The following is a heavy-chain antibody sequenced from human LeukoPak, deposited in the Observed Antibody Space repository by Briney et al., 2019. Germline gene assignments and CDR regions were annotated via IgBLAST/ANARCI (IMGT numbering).Heavy chain of an antibody. CDR2: INPSGGST. J-gene: IGHJ2*01. CDR1: GYTFTSYY. V-gene: IGHV1-46*01. Sequence: ASVKVSCKASGYTFTSYYMHWVRQAPGQGLEWMGIINPSGGSTSYAQKFQGRVTMTRDTSTNTVYMELSSLRSEDTAVYYCARPYGDYYDSSDWYFDLWGRGTLVTVSS. D-gene: IGHD3-22*01. CDR3: ARPYGDYYDSSDWYFDL.